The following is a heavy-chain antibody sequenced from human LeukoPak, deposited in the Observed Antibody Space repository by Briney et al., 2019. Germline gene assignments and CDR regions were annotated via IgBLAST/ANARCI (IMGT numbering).Heavy chain of an antibody. CDR3: ARDNSVGDTAWWFDP. CDR2: MNPNSGNT. J-gene: IGHJ5*02. V-gene: IGHV1-8*03. D-gene: IGHD1-26*01. Sequence: ASVKVSCKASGGTFSSYAISWVRQAPGQGLEWMGWMNPNSGNTGYAQKFQGRVTITRNTSISTAYMELSSLRSEDTAVYYCARDNSVGDTAWWFDPWGQGTLVTVSS. CDR1: GGTFSSYA.